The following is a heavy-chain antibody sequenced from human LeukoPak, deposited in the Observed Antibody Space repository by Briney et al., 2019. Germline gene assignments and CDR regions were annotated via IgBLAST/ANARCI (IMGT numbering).Heavy chain of an antibody. Sequence: GASVKVSCEASGGTFSSYAISWVRQAPGQGLEWMGGIIPIFGTANYAQKFQGRVTITADKSTSTAYMELSSLRSEDTAVYYCASNDFWSGYYLNKYYYYYYMDVWGKGTTVTVSS. CDR1: GGTFSSYA. V-gene: IGHV1-69*06. D-gene: IGHD3-3*01. J-gene: IGHJ6*03. CDR3: ASNDFWSGYYLNKYYYYYYMDV. CDR2: IIPIFGTA.